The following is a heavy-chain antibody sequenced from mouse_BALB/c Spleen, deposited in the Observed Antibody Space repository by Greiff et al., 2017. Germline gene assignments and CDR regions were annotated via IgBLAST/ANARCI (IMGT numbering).Heavy chain of an antibody. Sequence: EVQLVESGPGLVKPSQSLSLTCTVTGYSITSDYAWNWIRQFPGNKLEWMGYISYSGSTSYNPSLKSRISITRDTSKNQFFLQLNSVTTEDTATYYCAKKYGNYVHAMDYWGQGTSVTVSS. J-gene: IGHJ4*01. CDR1: GYSITSDYA. D-gene: IGHD2-10*02. CDR3: AKKYGNYVHAMDY. V-gene: IGHV3-2*02. CDR2: ISYSGST.